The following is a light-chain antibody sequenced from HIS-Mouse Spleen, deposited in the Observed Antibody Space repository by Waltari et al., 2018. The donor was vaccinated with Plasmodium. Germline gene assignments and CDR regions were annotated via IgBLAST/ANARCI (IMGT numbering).Light chain of an antibody. V-gene: IGKV1-12*01. Sequence: DIQMTQSPSSVSASVGDRVTITCRSSQGIRSWLAWYQQKPGKAPKLLIYAASSLQSWVPSRFSGSGSGTDFTLTISSLQPEDFATYYCQQANSFPWTFGQGTKVEIK. CDR3: QQANSFPWT. CDR2: AAS. CDR1: QGIRSW. J-gene: IGKJ1*01.